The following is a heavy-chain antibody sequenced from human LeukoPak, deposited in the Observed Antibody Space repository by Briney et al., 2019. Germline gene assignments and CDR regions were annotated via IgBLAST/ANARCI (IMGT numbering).Heavy chain of an antibody. CDR3: ARHPDAFDI. CDR2: INHSGST. V-gene: IGHV4-34*01. J-gene: IGHJ3*02. CDR1: GGSFSGYY. Sequence: SETLSLTCAVYGGSFSGYYWSWIRQPPGKGLEWIGEINHSGSTNYNPSLKSRVTISVDTSKNQFSLKLSSVTAADTAVYYCARHPDAFDIWGQGTMVTVSS.